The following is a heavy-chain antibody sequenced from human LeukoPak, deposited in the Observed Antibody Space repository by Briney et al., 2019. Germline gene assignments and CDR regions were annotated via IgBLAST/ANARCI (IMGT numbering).Heavy chain of an antibody. Sequence: GGSLRLSCAASGFTFDSYGMNWVRQAPGKGLQWISSISSSSTYIYYADSVKGRFTISRDNAKNSLYLQMNSLRAEDTAVYYCARAYCSSTRCSYYFDSWGQGTLVTVSS. CDR1: GFTFDSYG. V-gene: IGHV3-21*01. CDR2: ISSSSTYI. J-gene: IGHJ4*02. CDR3: ARAYCSSTRCSYYFDS. D-gene: IGHD2-2*01.